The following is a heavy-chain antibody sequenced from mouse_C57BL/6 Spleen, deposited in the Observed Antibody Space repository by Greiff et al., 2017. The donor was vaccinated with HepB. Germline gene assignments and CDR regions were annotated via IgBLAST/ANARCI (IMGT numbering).Heavy chain of an antibody. CDR2: IHPSDSDT. Sequence: QVQLQQPGAELVKPGASVKVSCKASGYTFTSYWMHWVKQRPGQGLEWIGRIHPSDSDTNYNQKFKGKATLTVDKSSSTAYMQLSSLTSEDSAVYYCAIHYDDDVLFAYWGQGTLVTVSA. V-gene: IGHV1-74*01. D-gene: IGHD2-4*01. CDR1: GYTFTSYW. CDR3: AIHYDDDVLFAY. J-gene: IGHJ3*01.